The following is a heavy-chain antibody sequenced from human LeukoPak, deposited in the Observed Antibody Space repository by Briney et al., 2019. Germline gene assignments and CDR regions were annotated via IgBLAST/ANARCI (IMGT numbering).Heavy chain of an antibody. Sequence: PGGSLRLSCAASGFTFGDYGMSLVRQAPGKGLEWVSGINWNGGSTGYADSVKGRFTISRDNAKNSLYLQMNSLRAEDTALYYCARSVAASRDYWGQGTLVTVSS. CDR1: GFTFGDYG. CDR3: ARSVAASRDY. CDR2: INWNGGST. V-gene: IGHV3-20*04. D-gene: IGHD2-15*01. J-gene: IGHJ4*02.